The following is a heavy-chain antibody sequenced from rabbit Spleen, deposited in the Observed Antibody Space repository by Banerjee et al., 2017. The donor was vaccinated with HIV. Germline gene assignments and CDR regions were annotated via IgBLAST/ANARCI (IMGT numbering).Heavy chain of an antibody. Sequence: EQLEESGGGLVKPEGSLTLTCKASGVSFSDKDVMCWVRQAPGKGLEWIACINIVTGKDVYATWAKGRFIMSRTSTTVTLQLNSLTVADTATYFCARRNNGYNLWGPGTLVTVS. J-gene: IGHJ4*01. CDR2: INIVTGKD. V-gene: IGHV1S45*01. CDR1: GVSFSDKDV. CDR3: ARRNNGYNL.